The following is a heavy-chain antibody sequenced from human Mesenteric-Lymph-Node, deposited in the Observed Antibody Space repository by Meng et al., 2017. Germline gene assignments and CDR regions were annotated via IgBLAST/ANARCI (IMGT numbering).Heavy chain of an antibody. CDR1: GFTFSDYY. D-gene: IGHD1-1*01. CDR3: ARDRAGTGGFDY. V-gene: IGHV3-11*04. Sequence: GESLKISCAASGFTFSDYYMSWIRQAPGKGLEWVSYISSSGNTIYYADSLKGRFTISRDNAKNTLYLQMNSLRAEDTAVYYCARDRAGTGGFDYWGQGTLVTVSS. J-gene: IGHJ4*02. CDR2: ISSSGNTI.